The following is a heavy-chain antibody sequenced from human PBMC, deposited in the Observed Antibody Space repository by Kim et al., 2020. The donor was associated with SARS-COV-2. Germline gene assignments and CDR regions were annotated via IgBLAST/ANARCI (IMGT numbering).Heavy chain of an antibody. D-gene: IGHD3-10*01. CDR3: ARDRGQLHPYYYYGMDV. V-gene: IGHV4-30-4*01. CDR2: IYYSGST. Sequence: SETLSLTCTVSGGSISSGDYYWSWIRQPPGKGLEWIGYIYYSGSTYYNPSLKSRVTISVDTSKNQFSLKLSSVTAADTAVYYCARDRGQLHPYYYYGMDVWGQGTTVTVSS. J-gene: IGHJ6*02. CDR1: GGSISSGDYY.